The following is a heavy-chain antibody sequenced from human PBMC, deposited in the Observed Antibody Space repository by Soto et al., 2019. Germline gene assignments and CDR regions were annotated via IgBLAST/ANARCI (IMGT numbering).Heavy chain of an antibody. CDR2: MNPNSGNT. CDR3: ARDVYGSGSYYYGMDV. D-gene: IGHD3-10*01. Sequence: ASVKVSCKASGYTFTSYDINWVRQATGQGLEWMGWMNPNSGNTGYAQKFQGRVTMTRNTSISTAYMELSSLRSEDTAVYYCARDVYGSGSYYYGMDVWGQGTTVTVSS. V-gene: IGHV1-8*01. CDR1: GYTFTSYD. J-gene: IGHJ6*02.